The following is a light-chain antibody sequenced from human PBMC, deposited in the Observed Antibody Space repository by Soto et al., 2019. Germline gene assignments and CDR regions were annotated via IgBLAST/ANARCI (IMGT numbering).Light chain of an antibody. V-gene: IGLV2-14*01. CDR1: SSDVGGYNY. Sequence: QSVLTQPASVSGSPGQSITISCTGTSSDVGGYNYVSWYQQHPGKAPKLMIYDVSNRPSGVSNRFSGSKSGNTASLTISGLQAEDEADYYCSSYTSSSTLVVFGTGTKVT. CDR2: DVS. CDR3: SSYTSSSTLVV. J-gene: IGLJ1*01.